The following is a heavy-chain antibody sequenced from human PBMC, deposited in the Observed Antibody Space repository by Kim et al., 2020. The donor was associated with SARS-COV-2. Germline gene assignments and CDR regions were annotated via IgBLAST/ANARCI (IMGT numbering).Heavy chain of an antibody. CDR3: AKGQYQLLYHYYYYGMDV. V-gene: IGHV3-23*01. D-gene: IGHD2-2*02. Sequence: GGSLRLSCAASGFTFSSYAMSWVRQAPGKGLEWVSAISGSGGSTYYADSVKGRFTISRDNSKNTLYLQMNSLRAEDTAVYYCAKGQYQLLYHYYYYGMDVWGQGATVTLSS. J-gene: IGHJ6*02. CDR2: ISGSGGST. CDR1: GFTFSSYA.